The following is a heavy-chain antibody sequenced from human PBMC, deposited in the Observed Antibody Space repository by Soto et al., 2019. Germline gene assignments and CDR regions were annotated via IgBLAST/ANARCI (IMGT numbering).Heavy chain of an antibody. CDR3: ATHIAAAGSTSFDY. Sequence: SLRLSCAASGFTFSSYGMHWVRQAPGKGLEWVAVISYDGSNKYYADSVKGRFTISRDNSKNTLYLQMNSLRAEDTAVYYCATHIAAAGSTSFDYWGQGTLVTVSS. J-gene: IGHJ4*02. CDR1: GFTFSSYG. V-gene: IGHV3-30*03. D-gene: IGHD6-13*01. CDR2: ISYDGSNK.